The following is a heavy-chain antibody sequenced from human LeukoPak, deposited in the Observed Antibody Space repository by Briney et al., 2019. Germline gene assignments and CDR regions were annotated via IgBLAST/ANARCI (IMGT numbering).Heavy chain of an antibody. CDR2: INHSGST. J-gene: IGHJ6*04. D-gene: IGHD2-2*01. CDR1: GGSFSGYY. Sequence: SETLSLTCAVYGGSFSGYYWSWIRQPPGKGLEWIGEINHSGSTNYNPSLKSRVTISVDTPKNQFSLKLSSVTAADTAVYYCARYCNSTSCYYYYGMDVWGKGTTVTVSS. CDR3: ARYCNSTSCYYYYGMDV. V-gene: IGHV4-34*01.